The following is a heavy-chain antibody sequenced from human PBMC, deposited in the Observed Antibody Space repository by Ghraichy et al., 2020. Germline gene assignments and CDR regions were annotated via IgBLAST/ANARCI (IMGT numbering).Heavy chain of an antibody. CDR2: IKHDGSEK. Sequence: SCAASGFTFSNYWMSWVRQAPGKGLEWVANIKHDGSEKNSVDSVRGRFTISRDNAKNSLYLQMDSLRAEDTAVYYCARDRGSSAWNDFWGQGTLVTVSS. CDR3: ARDRGSSAWNDF. CDR1: GFTFSNYW. V-gene: IGHV3-7*01. D-gene: IGHD2-15*01. J-gene: IGHJ4*02.